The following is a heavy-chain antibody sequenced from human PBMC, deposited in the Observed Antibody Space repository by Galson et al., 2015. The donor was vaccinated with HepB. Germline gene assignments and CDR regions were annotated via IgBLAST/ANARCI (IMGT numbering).Heavy chain of an antibody. D-gene: IGHD3-16*01. Sequence: SLRLSCAASGFSFGDYAMHWVRQVPGKGLEWVSGISWNRATIGYADSVKGRFTISRDNAKNSLYLQMNSLRAEDTAFYHCARSGAYSHLLDYWGQGTLVTASS. CDR1: GFSFGDYA. V-gene: IGHV3-9*01. CDR2: ISWNRATI. CDR3: ARSGAYSHLLDY. J-gene: IGHJ4*02.